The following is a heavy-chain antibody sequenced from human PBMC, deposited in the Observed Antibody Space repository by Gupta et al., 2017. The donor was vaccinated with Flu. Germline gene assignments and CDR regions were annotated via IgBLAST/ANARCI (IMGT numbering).Heavy chain of an antibody. Sequence: HVQLQQWAAGLLKPSETLSPTCAVYGGSFGGYYWSWIRQPPGQGPESIGEINHRGSTNYNPYLKRRGTKAVDTSKNQFSLKRSSVTAAETAVYSGARGREYSDGSGMRGRWLDPGGHGTLVTVSS. D-gene: IGHD5-18*01. J-gene: IGHJ5*02. V-gene: IGHV4-34*01. CDR3: ARGREYSDGSGMRGRWLDP. CDR2: INHRGST. CDR1: GGSFGGYY.